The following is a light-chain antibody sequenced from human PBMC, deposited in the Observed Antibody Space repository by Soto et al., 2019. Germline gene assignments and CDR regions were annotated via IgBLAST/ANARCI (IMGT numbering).Light chain of an antibody. V-gene: IGKV1-39*01. J-gene: IGKJ5*01. CDR1: QSISSY. CDR2: AAS. CDR3: QQSYSTPPIT. Sequence: DLQMTQSPSSLSASVGDRVTITCRASQSISSYLNWYQQKPGKAPKLLIYAASSLQSGVPSRFSGSGSETELTVTISSLQPEDFATHYCQQSYSTPPITFGHGTRLEIK.